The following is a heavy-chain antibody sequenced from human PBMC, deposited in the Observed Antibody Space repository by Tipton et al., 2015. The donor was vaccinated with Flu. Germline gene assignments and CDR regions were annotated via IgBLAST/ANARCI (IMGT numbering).Heavy chain of an antibody. CDR3: ARDSAVVPTALVY. Sequence: TLSLTCTVSDDSISSGRYYWGWIRQPPGKGLEWIANLYYSGSTYYNPSLKSRVTISSVDTSKNQFSLTLTSVTAADTAVYFCARDSAVVPTALVYWGQGTLVTVSS. J-gene: IGHJ4*02. CDR2: LYYSGST. V-gene: IGHV4-39*07. CDR1: DDSISSGRYY. D-gene: IGHD2-2*01.